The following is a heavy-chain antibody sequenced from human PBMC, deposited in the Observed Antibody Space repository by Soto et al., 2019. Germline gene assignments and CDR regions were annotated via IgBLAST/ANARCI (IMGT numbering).Heavy chain of an antibody. J-gene: IGHJ6*03. CDR2: IYYSGST. V-gene: IGHV4-59*01. Sequence: QVQLQESGPGLVKPSETLSLTCTVSGGSISSYYWSWIRQPPGKGLEWIGYIYYSGSTNYNPSLKSRVTISVDTSKNQFSLKLSSVTAADTAVYYCAREISGDYYYYYYMDVWGKGTTVTVSS. D-gene: IGHD7-27*01. CDR1: GGSISSYY. CDR3: AREISGDYYYYYYMDV.